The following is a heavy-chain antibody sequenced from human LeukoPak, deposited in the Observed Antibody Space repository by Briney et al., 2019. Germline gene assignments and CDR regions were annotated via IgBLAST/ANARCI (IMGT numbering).Heavy chain of an antibody. CDR3: AKEGSFDY. CDR2: ISYDGSNK. V-gene: IGHV3-30*18. D-gene: IGHD2-15*01. CDR1: GLTFSSYG. Sequence: GRSLRLSCAASGLTFSSYGMHWVRQAPGKGLEWVAVISYDGSNKYYADSVKGRFTISRDNSKNTLYLQMNSLRAEDTAVYYCAKEGSFDYWGQGTLVTVSS. J-gene: IGHJ4*02.